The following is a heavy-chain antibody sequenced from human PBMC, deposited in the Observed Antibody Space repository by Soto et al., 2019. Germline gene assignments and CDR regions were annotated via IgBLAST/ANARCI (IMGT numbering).Heavy chain of an antibody. J-gene: IGHJ3*02. Sequence: SETLSLTCTVSGGSISSYYWSWIRQPPGKGLEWIGYIYYSGSTNYNPSLKSRVTISVDTSKDQFSLKLSSVTAADTAVYYCARHLLLYYYDSSGYYLRDAFNIWAQGTMVTGSS. CDR2: IYYSGST. V-gene: IGHV4-59*08. CDR3: ARHLLLYYYDSSGYYLRDAFNI. D-gene: IGHD3-22*01. CDR1: GGSISSYY.